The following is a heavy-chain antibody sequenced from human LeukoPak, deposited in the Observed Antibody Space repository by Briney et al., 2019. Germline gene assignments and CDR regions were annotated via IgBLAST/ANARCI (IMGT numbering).Heavy chain of an antibody. J-gene: IGHJ4*02. CDR1: GYIFTSFA. D-gene: IGHD5-12*01. CDR3: ARGAKWLGSPSDY. CDR2: INGGNGKT. V-gene: IGHV1-3*01. Sequence: GASVKVSCKASGYIFTSFAIHWVRQAPGQRLEWMGWINGGNGKTQYSQKFQGRFTITRDTSASTAYMELSSLRSEDTAVYYCARGAKWLGSPSDYWGQGTLVTVSS.